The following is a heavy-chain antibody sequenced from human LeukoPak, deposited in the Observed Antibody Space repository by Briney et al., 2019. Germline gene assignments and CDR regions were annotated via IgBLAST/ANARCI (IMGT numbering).Heavy chain of an antibody. J-gene: IGHJ4*02. D-gene: IGHD5-24*01. V-gene: IGHV4-39*07. CDR2: IYYSGST. Sequence: SKTLSLTCTVSGGSISSSSYYWGWIRQPPGKGLEWIGSIYYSGSTYYNPSLKSRVTISVDTSKNQFSLKLSSVTAADTAVYYCARVARDGYNIPDDYWGQGTLVTVSS. CDR1: GGSISSSSYY. CDR3: ARVARDGYNIPDDY.